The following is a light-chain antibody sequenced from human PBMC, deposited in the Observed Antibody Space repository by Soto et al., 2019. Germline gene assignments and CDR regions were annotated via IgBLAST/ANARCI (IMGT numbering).Light chain of an antibody. V-gene: IGKV2-28*01. CDR3: MQGLQTAWT. J-gene: IGKJ1*01. CDR2: LGS. Sequence: DIVMTQSPLSLPVTPGEPASISCRSSQSLLHSNGYNYLDWYLQKPGQSPQLLIYLGSNRASGVPGRFSGSGSGTDFTLKISRVEAEDVGFYYCMQGLQTAWTFGQGTKVEIK. CDR1: QSLLHSNGYNY.